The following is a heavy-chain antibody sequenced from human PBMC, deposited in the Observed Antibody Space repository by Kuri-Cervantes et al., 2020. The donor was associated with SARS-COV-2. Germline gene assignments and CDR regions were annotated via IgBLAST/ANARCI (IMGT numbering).Heavy chain of an antibody. V-gene: IGHV3-48*01. D-gene: IGHD3-3*01. Sequence: GESLKISCGASGFIFSGYSMNWVRQAPGKVLEWVSYISDDGTTTHYGDSVKGRFTISRDNSKNTLYLQMNSLRAEDTAVYYCAREWATIFGVVYDYWGQGTLVTVSS. CDR3: AREWATIFGVVYDY. CDR1: GFIFSGYS. CDR2: ISDDGTTT. J-gene: IGHJ4*02.